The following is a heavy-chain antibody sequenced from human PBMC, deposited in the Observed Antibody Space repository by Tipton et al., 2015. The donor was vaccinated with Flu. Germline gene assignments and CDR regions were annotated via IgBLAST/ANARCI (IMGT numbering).Heavy chain of an antibody. CDR1: GFTVSANY. CDR2: ISSSGTTI. J-gene: IGHJ6*02. Sequence: SLRLSCAASGFTVSANYMSWIRQLPGKGLEWVSHISSSGTTINYADSVKGRFTISRDNAKNSLYLQMNSLRAEDTAVYYCARDHPPSITVLGEITDYFGMAVWGQGTTVTVSS. CDR3: ARDHPPSITVLGEITDYFGMAV. D-gene: IGHD3-3*01. V-gene: IGHV3-11*01.